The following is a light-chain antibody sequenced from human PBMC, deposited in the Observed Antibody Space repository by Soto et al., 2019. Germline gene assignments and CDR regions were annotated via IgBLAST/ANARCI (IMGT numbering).Light chain of an antibody. CDR3: CSYAGSYTWV. Sequence: QSALTQPRSVSGSPGQSVTISCTGTSSDVGGYNFVSWYQQHPGKAPKLMIYDVSKRPSGVPDRCSGSKSGNTASLTISGLQAEDEADYYWCSYAGSYTWVFGGGTKLTVL. CDR2: DVS. V-gene: IGLV2-11*01. CDR1: SSDVGGYNF. J-gene: IGLJ3*02.